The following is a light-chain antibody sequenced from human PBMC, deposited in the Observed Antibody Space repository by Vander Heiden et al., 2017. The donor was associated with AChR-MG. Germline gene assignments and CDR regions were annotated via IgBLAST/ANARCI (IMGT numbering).Light chain of an antibody. V-gene: IGLV1-47*02. CDR1: SSNIGSNY. J-gene: IGLJ3*02. Sequence: QSLLTPPPPASRTPGPRVSPPCPGSSSNIGSNYVYWYQQLPGTAPKLLIYSNNQRPSGVPDRFSGSKSGTSASLAISGLRSEDEADYYCAAWDDSLSGRVFGGGTKLTVL. CDR3: AAWDDSLSGRV. CDR2: SNN.